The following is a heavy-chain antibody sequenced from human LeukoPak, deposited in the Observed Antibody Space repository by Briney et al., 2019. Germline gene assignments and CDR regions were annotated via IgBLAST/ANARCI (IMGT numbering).Heavy chain of an antibody. CDR3: ARDADIAAAGTRYNWFDP. D-gene: IGHD6-13*01. CDR2: IKLDGSQK. V-gene: IGHV3-7*01. J-gene: IGHJ5*02. CDR1: GFTFSNYW. Sequence: GGSLRLPCAASGFTFSNYWMSWFRQAPGKGLEWVANIKLDGSQKYYADSVKGRFTISRDNAKNSLYLQMNSLRAEDTAVYYCARDADIAAAGTRYNWFDPWGQGTLVIVSS.